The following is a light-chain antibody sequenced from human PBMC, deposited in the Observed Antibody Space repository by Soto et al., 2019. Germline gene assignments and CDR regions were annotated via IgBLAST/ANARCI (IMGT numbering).Light chain of an antibody. CDR3: QHYNAFSPWT. CDR2: DAS. Sequence: DIQMTQSPSTLSAYFGDAVTITCRTCQSISSWLAWYHQKLGKAPNFLIHDASILNSGVPSRFSDCGSGTEFTLTISCLQPVLFAISYCQHYNAFSPWTFGQGTK. CDR1: QSISSW. V-gene: IGKV1-5*01. J-gene: IGKJ1*01.